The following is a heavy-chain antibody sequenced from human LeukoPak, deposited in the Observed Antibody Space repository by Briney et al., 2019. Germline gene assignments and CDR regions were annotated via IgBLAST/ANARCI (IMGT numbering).Heavy chain of an antibody. CDR1: GGSISSGSYY. D-gene: IGHD6-25*01. CDR2: IYTSGST. CDR3: ARMTRLSYDYYYYMDV. Sequence: SQTLSLTCTVSGGSISSGSYYWSWLRQPAGKGLEWLGRIYTSGSTNYNPSLKSRVTISVDTSKNQFSLKLSSVTAADTAVYYCARMTRLSYDYYYYMDVWGKGTTVTVSS. J-gene: IGHJ6*03. V-gene: IGHV4-61*02.